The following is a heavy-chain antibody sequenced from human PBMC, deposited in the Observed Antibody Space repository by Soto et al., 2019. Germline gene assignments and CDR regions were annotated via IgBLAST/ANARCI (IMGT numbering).Heavy chain of an antibody. Sequence: QVQLVESGGGVVQPGRSLRLSCAASGFAFSGHGMHWVRQAPGKGLEWLAVIVDGGSEGHYADSVRGRFTISRDNSKNILYLEMNNLRVEDTAVYYCARDDLYEDNGLDSWGQGTLVTVSP. CDR2: IVDGGSEG. CDR1: GFAFSGHG. V-gene: IGHV3-33*01. D-gene: IGHD3-3*01. CDR3: ARDDLYEDNGLDS. J-gene: IGHJ5*01.